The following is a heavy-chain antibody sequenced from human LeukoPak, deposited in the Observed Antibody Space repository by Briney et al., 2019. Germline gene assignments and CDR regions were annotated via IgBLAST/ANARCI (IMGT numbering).Heavy chain of an antibody. Sequence: GESLRLSCAASGFAVNNNFMGWVRQPPGKGLEWVSGIYVDGTTYYANSVKGRITISRHNSENTLSLQMNSLGHEDTAIYYCARESSVSGWYIYWCQGTLVTVSS. D-gene: IGHD6-19*01. J-gene: IGHJ4*02. CDR1: GFAVNNNF. CDR3: ARESSVSGWYIY. CDR2: IYVDGTT. V-gene: IGHV3-53*04.